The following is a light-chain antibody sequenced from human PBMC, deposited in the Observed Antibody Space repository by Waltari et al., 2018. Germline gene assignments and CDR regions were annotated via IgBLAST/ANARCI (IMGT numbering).Light chain of an antibody. V-gene: IGKV1-5*03. CDR3: QQYNSYPGT. CDR1: QTISYW. J-gene: IGKJ1*01. CDR2: QTS. Sequence: DIRMTQSPSTLSASVGDRVTITCRASQTISYWLAWYQLKPGKAPTLLIYQTSYLQTGVPSRFSVSGSETEFTLTLRSLQPDDFATYSCQQYNSYPGTFGQGTKVEI.